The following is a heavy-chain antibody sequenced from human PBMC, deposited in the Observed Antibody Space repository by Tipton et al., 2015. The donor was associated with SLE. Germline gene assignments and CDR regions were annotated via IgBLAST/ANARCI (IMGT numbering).Heavy chain of an antibody. V-gene: IGHV3-23*01. CDR3: ARASYGSGTLNAFDM. J-gene: IGHJ3*02. CDR2: ISGSGGST. D-gene: IGHD3-10*01. Sequence: SLRLSCAASRFTFSSYAMSWVRQAPGKGLEWVSGISGSGGSTYYADSVKGRCAISRDNSRTTLYLQLNSLRDEDTAVYYCARASYGSGTLNAFDMWGQGTVVTVSS. CDR1: RFTFSSYA.